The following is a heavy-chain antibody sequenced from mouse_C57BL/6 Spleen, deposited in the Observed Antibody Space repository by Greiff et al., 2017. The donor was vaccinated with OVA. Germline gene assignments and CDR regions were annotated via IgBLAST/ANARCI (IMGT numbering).Heavy chain of an antibody. D-gene: IGHD2-2*01. V-gene: IGHV6-6*01. CDR1: GFTFSDAW. J-gene: IGHJ4*01. CDR2: IRNKANNHAT. CDR3: TRRVIPRGYAMDY. Sequence: EVQLVESGGGLVQPGGSMKLSCAASGFTFSDAWMDWVRQSPEKGLEWVAEIRNKANNHATYYAESVKGRFTISRDDSKSSVYLQMNSLRAEDTGIYYCTRRVIPRGYAMDYWGQGTSVTVSS.